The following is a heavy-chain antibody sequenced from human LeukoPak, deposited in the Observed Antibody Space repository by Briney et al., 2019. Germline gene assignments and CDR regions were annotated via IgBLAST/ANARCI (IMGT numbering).Heavy chain of an antibody. CDR2: INPNSGGT. D-gene: IGHD3-22*01. CDR3: ATVNYYDSSGYPNWFDP. Sequence: ASVKVSCKASGYTFTAYYMHWVRQAPGQGLEWMGWINPNSGGTNYAQKFQGRVTMTRDTSISTAYMELSRLRSDDTAVYYCATVNYYDSSGYPNWFDPWGQGTLVTVSS. V-gene: IGHV1-2*02. J-gene: IGHJ5*02. CDR1: GYTFTAYY.